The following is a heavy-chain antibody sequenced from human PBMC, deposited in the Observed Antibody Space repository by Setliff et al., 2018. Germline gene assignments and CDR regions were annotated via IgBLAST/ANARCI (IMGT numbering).Heavy chain of an antibody. CDR3: ARTCSGSGCYAGLES. D-gene: IGHD2-15*01. V-gene: IGHV3-33*08. J-gene: IGHJ4*02. Sequence: GGSVRLSCAASGFTFSTYRMHWVRQAPGKGLEWVAVIWGDGGTKYHADSVKGRFTISRDNSKNTLYLQMNSLRPEDTAVYYCARTCSGSGCYAGLESWGQGTPVTVSS. CDR2: IWGDGGTK. CDR1: GFTFSTYR.